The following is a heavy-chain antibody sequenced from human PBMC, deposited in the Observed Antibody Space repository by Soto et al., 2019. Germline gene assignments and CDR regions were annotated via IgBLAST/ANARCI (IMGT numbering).Heavy chain of an antibody. D-gene: IGHD3-22*01. CDR3: AREGYYDSSGYQSHV. CDR2: VYSGGST. Sequence: HPGGSLRLSCAASGFNVRSNYMTWVRQAPGMGLEWVSVVYSGGSTYYADSVKGRFTISRDNSKNTLYLQMNSLRAEDTAVYYCAREGYYDSSGYQSHVWGQGTLVTVSS. CDR1: GFNVRSNY. V-gene: IGHV3-66*01. J-gene: IGHJ4*02.